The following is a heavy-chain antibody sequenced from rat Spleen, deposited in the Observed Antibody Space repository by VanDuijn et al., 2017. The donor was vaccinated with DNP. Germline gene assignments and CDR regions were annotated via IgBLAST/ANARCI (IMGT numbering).Heavy chain of an antibody. V-gene: IGHV5-31*01. CDR1: GFTFNNHW. Sequence: EVQLVESGGDLVQPGRSLKLSCVASGFTFNNHWMTWIRQVPGKGLEWVASISSSGGSTYYPDSVKGRFTISRDNAKNTLYLQMYSLRSEDTATYYCATYGQMGLTTRMFAYWGQGTLVTVSS. CDR3: ATYGQMGLTTRMFAY. J-gene: IGHJ3*01. D-gene: IGHD1-4*01. CDR2: ISSSGGST.